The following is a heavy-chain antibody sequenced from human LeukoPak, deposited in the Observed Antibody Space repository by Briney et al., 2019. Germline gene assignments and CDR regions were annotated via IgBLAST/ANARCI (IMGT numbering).Heavy chain of an antibody. Sequence: GESLKISCKGSGYSFTSYWIGWVRQMPGKGLEWVGLIYPGASDTRYSPSFQGQVTISADKSITTAYLQWSSLQASDTAMYYCARLDPGGVVHAFDIWGQGTMVTVSS. CDR3: ARLDPGGVVHAFDI. CDR2: IYPGASDT. V-gene: IGHV5-51*01. D-gene: IGHD3-16*01. CDR1: GYSFTSYW. J-gene: IGHJ3*02.